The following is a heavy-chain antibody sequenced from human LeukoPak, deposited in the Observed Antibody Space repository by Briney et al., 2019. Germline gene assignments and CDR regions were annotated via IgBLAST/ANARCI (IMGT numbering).Heavy chain of an antibody. Sequence: PGRSLRLSCAASGFTFSSYAMHWVRQAPGKGLEWVAVISYDGSNKYYADSVKGRFTISRDNAKNSLYLQMNSLRAEDTAVYYCARELWFGEPSGNYGMDVWGKGPTVTVSS. CDR2: ISYDGSNK. J-gene: IGHJ6*04. CDR3: ARELWFGEPSGNYGMDV. V-gene: IGHV3-30-3*01. D-gene: IGHD3-10*01. CDR1: GFTFSSYA.